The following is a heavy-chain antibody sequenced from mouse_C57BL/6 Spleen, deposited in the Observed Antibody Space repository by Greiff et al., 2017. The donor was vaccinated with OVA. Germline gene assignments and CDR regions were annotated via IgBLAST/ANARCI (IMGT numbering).Heavy chain of an antibody. CDR2: INYDGSST. CDR1: GFTFSDYY. J-gene: IGHJ4*01. V-gene: IGHV5-16*01. Sequence: EVKLMESEGGLVQPGSSMKLSCTASGFTFSDYYMAWVRQVPEKGLEWVANINYDGSSTYYLDSLKSRFIISRDNAKNILYLQMSSLKSEDTATYYCARVYDGFHYAMDYWGQGTSVTVSS. CDR3: ARVYDGFHYAMDY. D-gene: IGHD2-3*01.